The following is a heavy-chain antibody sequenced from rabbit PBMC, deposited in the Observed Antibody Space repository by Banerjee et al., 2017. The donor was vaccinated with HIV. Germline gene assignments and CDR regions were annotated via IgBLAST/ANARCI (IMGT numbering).Heavy chain of an antibody. V-gene: IGHV1S45*01. CDR1: GFSISSSDY. D-gene: IGHD6-1*01. CDR3: ARGLGYGTYGYANAFDP. Sequence: QEQLEESGGDLVKPEGSLTLTCTASGFSISSSDYMCWVRQAPGKGLEWIACIYIGRSGSTYYASWAKGRFTISKTSSTTVTLQMTSLTAADTATYFCARGLGYGTYGYANAFDPWGQGTLVTVS. CDR2: IYIGRSGST. J-gene: IGHJ2*01.